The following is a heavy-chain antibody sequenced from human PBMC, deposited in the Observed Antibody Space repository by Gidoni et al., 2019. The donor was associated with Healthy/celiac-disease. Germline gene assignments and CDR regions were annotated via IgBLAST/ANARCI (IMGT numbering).Heavy chain of an antibody. J-gene: IGHJ4*02. CDR1: GGSFSGYY. CDR3: ATLGYVDNWPGDY. CDR2: INHSGRT. D-gene: IGHD1-20*01. V-gene: IGHV4-34*01. Sequence: QVQLQQRGAGLLKPSETLSLPCAVYGGSFSGYYWSWLRQPPGKGLVWSGEINHSGRTNYNPSLTSRVTISVDTSKNQFSLKLSSVTAADTAVYYCATLGYVDNWPGDYWGQGTLVTVSS.